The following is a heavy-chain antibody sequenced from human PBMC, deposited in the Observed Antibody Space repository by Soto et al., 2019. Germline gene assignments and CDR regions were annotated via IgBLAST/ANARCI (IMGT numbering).Heavy chain of an antibody. J-gene: IGHJ4*02. CDR2: IIPLSGTT. CDR1: GGSLTNYV. Sequence: SVKVSCKASGGSLTNYVIKWVRQAPGQGLEWVGGIIPLSGTTNYAQKFQGRVTITADVSTSTAYMELSSLRSEDTAVYYCAKEGFSGSSLSNWGQGIQVTVSS. D-gene: IGHD1-26*01. V-gene: IGHV1-69*13. CDR3: AKEGFSGSSLSN.